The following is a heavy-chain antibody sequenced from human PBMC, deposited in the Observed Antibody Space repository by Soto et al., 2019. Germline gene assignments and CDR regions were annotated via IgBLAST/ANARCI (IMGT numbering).Heavy chain of an antibody. V-gene: IGHV4-39*01. CDR1: GGSISSSSYF. D-gene: IGHD6-19*01. J-gene: IGHJ2*01. CDR3: ARSILTGWYNWYFDL. Sequence: QLQLQESGPGLVKPSETLSLTCSVYGGSISSSSYFWGWIRQPPAKGLEWIGSISNSGRSYYNSSLTRRVTLSVDTSKNEFSLTLNSVTAADTAVYYCARSILTGWYNWYFDLWGRGTLVTVSS. CDR2: ISNSGRS.